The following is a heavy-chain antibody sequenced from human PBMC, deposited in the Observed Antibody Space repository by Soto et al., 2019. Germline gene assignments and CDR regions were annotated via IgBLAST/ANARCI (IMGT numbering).Heavy chain of an antibody. CDR1: GYTFTGYY. J-gene: IGHJ5*02. CDR2: INPNSGGT. Sequence: GASVKVSCKASGYTFTGYYMHWVRQAPGQGLEWMGWINPNSGGTNYAQKFQGWVTMTRDTSISTAYMELSRLRSDDTAVYYCARDKEVVATIFDYPLMAGRGNWFDLWGQGTLVTVSS. CDR3: ARDKEVVATIFDYPLMAGRGNWFDL. V-gene: IGHV1-2*04. D-gene: IGHD5-12*01.